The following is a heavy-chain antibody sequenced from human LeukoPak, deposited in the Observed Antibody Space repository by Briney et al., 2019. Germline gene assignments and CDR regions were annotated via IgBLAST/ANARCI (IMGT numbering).Heavy chain of an antibody. CDR2: ISGSGGST. CDR1: GFTFSSYG. Sequence: GGSLRLSCAASGFTFSSYGMSWVRQAPGKGLEWVSAISGSGGSTYYADSVKGRFTISRDNSKNTLYLQMNSLRAEDTAVYYCARAGAGAVRYFDWLPTGYYYYMDVWGKGTTVTVSS. CDR3: ARAGAGAVRYFDWLPTGYYYYMDV. D-gene: IGHD3-9*01. V-gene: IGHV3-23*01. J-gene: IGHJ6*03.